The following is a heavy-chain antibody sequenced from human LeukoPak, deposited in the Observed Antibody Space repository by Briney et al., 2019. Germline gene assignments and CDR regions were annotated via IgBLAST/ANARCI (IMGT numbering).Heavy chain of an antibody. CDR1: GYPFSTSG. V-gene: IGHV1-18*01. J-gene: IGHJ6*03. Sequence: ASVKVSCKASGYPFSTSGINWVRQAPGQGLEWMGWISAYSGNTNYAQKLQGRVTLTIDTSTSTAYMELGSLRSDDTAVYFCARGVATDYYYYYYHMDVWGKGTTVTVSS. CDR3: ARGVATDYYYYYYHMDV. CDR2: ISAYSGNT. D-gene: IGHD2-21*01.